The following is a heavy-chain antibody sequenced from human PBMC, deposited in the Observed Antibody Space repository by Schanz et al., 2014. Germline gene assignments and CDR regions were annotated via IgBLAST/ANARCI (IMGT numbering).Heavy chain of an antibody. V-gene: IGHV3-7*01. CDR1: GFSFSTYA. J-gene: IGHJ4*02. D-gene: IGHD2-2*01. CDR3: ERFQSPHQPFDY. Sequence: EVQLVESGGGLAQPGGSLRLSCAASGFSFSTYAMSWVRQAPGKGLEWVANIKQDGSERYYVDSVKGRFTISRDNAKNSLYLQMNSLRAEDTAVYYCERFQSPHQPFDYWGQGTLVTVSS. CDR2: IKQDGSER.